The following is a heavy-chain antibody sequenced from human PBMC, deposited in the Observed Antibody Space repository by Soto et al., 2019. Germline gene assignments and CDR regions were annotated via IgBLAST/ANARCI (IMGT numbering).Heavy chain of an antibody. J-gene: IGHJ4*02. CDR2: ITASGDDT. CDR3: AKLGSSSWSPHYYFDY. D-gene: IGHD2-2*01. Sequence: EVQLLESGGGLVQPGGSLRLSCAASGFTFNNYAMGWVRQAPGKGLEWVSAITASGDDTYYIDSVKGRFTISRDNSKSTLYPQMNSLRAEDTAIYYCAKLGSSSWSPHYYFDYWGQGTLVTVSS. V-gene: IGHV3-23*01. CDR1: GFTFNNYA.